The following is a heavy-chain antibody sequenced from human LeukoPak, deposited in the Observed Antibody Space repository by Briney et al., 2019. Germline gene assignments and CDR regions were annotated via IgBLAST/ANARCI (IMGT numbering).Heavy chain of an antibody. D-gene: IGHD1-26*01. J-gene: IGHJ4*02. V-gene: IGHV4-59*01. CDR2: ISDIGSI. CDR3: ARKRVLVGATIEGFDY. CDR1: GGSISSYY. Sequence: PSETLSLTCTVSGGSISSYYWSWIRQPPGKGLEWIAYISDIGSINYNPSLKSRVTISLDTSKNQFSLKLSSVTAADTAVYYCARKRVLVGATIEGFDYWGQGTLVTVSS.